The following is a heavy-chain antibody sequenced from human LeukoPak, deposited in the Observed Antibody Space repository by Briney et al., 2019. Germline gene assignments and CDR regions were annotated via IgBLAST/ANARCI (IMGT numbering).Heavy chain of an antibody. CDR2: ISSNGGST. CDR3: VKGYWGSMVGY. CDR1: GLTFISYA. Sequence: GGSLRLSCSASGLTFISYAMHWVRHAPGKGLEYVSAISSNGGSTYYADSVKGRFTISRDNSKNTLYLQMSSLRAEDTAVYYCVKGYWGSMVGYWGQGTLVTVSS. J-gene: IGHJ4*02. V-gene: IGHV3-64D*09. D-gene: IGHD3-16*01.